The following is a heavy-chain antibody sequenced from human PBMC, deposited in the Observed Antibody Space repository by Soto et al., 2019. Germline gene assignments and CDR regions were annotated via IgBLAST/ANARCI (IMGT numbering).Heavy chain of an antibody. V-gene: IGHV3-7*01. D-gene: IGHD1-20*01. CDR3: ARDRAYMAVDY. CDR1: GFPFSGSW. J-gene: IGHJ4*02. CDR2: INPDGSTK. Sequence: GGSLRLSCAAFGFPFSGSWMRWVRQAPGKGLEWVAVINPDGSTKHYVDSVNGRFTISRDNSKNSLFLQMNSLRDEDTGVFFCARDRAYMAVDYWGQGIQVTAPQ.